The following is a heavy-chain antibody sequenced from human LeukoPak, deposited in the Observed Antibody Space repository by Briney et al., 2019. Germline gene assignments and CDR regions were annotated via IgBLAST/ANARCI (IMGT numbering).Heavy chain of an antibody. D-gene: IGHD4-17*01. CDR2: IYSSGST. Sequence: TSETLSLTCTVSGGSISTSYFWTWIRQSAGKGLEWIGRIYSSGSTTYNPSLKSRVTMSIDTSRNQFSLNLSSVTAADTAVYYCARGSGSSTVTPFDYWGQGTLVTVSS. V-gene: IGHV4-4*07. CDR1: GGSISTSYF. J-gene: IGHJ4*02. CDR3: ARGSGSSTVTPFDY.